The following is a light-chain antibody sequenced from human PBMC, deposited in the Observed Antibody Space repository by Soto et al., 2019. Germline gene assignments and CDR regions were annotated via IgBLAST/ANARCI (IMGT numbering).Light chain of an antibody. J-gene: IGKJ1*01. CDR1: QSLLYNSNNRNY. CDR3: QQDLITPPT. CDR2: WAS. Sequence: DIVMSQSPDSLAVSLGERATIDCKSSQSLLYNSNNRNYLAWYQQKPGQPPKLLIHWASTRESGVPDRFSGSGSGTDFTLSISSVQAEDVALYYCQQDLITPPTVGQGTKVEIK. V-gene: IGKV4-1*01.